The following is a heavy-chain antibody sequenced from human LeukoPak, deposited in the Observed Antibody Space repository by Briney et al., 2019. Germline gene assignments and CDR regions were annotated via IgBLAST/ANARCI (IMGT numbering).Heavy chain of an antibody. CDR3: ARVGYYYDSSGYRLIGMDV. Sequence: SETLSLTCTVSGGSISSSSYYWGWIRQPPGKGLEWIGSIYYSGSTYYNPSLKSRVTISVDTSKNQFSLKLSSVTAADTAVYYCARVGYYYDSSGYRLIGMDVWGQGTTVTVSS. V-gene: IGHV4-39*01. J-gene: IGHJ6*02. CDR1: GGSISSSSYY. D-gene: IGHD3-22*01. CDR2: IYYSGST.